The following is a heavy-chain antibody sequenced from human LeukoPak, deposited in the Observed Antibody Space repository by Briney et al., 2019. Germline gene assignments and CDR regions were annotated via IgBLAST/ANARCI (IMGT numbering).Heavy chain of an antibody. CDR2: ISYDGSNK. J-gene: IGHJ4*02. Sequence: GGSLRLSCAASGFTFSSYGMHWVRQAPGKGLEWVAVISYDGSNKYYADSVKGRFTISRDNSKNTLYLQMNSLRAEDTAVYYCARDNGELPTAPDYWGQGTLVTVSS. CDR3: ARDNGELPTAPDY. D-gene: IGHD1-7*01. CDR1: GFTFSSYG. V-gene: IGHV3-30*03.